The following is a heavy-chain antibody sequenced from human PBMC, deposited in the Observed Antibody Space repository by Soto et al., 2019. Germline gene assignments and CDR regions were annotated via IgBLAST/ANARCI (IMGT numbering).Heavy chain of an antibody. J-gene: IGHJ1*01. Sequence: GGSLRLSCAASGFTFSSYAMSWVRQAPGKGLEWVSAISGSGGSTYYADSVKGRFTISRDNSKNTLYLQMNSLRAEDTAVYYCAKDTGSRAFRRPVPYQHWGQGTLVTVSS. CDR1: GFTFSSYA. CDR3: AKDTGSRAFRRPVPYQH. V-gene: IGHV3-23*01. CDR2: ISGSGGST. D-gene: IGHD3-10*01.